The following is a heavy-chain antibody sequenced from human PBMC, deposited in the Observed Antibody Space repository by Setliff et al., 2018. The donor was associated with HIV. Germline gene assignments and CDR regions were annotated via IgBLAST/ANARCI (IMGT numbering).Heavy chain of an antibody. CDR1: GFTFSSYS. D-gene: IGHD6-13*01. CDR3: ARAQPFDP. V-gene: IGHV3-48*04. CDR2: ISTSGSTI. Sequence: TGGSLRLSCVASGFTFSSYSMNWVRQAPGKGLEWVSYISTSGSTIYYADSVKGRFTISRDNAKKALYLQMNSLRAEDTAVYYCARAQPFDPWGQGTLVTVSS. J-gene: IGHJ5*02.